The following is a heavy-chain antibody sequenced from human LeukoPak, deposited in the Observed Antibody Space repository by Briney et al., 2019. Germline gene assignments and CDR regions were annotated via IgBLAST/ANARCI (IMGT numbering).Heavy chain of an antibody. CDR2: IYYSGST. D-gene: IGHD4-17*01. V-gene: IGHV4-59*01. J-gene: IGHJ4*02. CDR1: GGSISSYY. Sequence: SETLSLTCTVSGGSISSYYWSWIRQPPGKGLEWIGYIYYSGSTNYNPSLKGRVTISVDASKNQFSLKLSSVTAADTAVYYCASHGDYAEYWGQGTLVTVSS. CDR3: ASHGDYAEY.